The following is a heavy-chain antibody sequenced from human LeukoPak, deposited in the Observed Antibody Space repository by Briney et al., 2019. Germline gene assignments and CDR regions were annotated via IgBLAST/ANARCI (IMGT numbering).Heavy chain of an antibody. CDR2: ISGSGGST. D-gene: IGHD4-17*01. Sequence: GGSLRLSCAASGFTFSSYAMSWVRQAPGKGLEWVSAISGSGGSTYYADSVKGRFTISRDNSKNTLYLQMNSLRVEDTAVYYCASPPSTVTTYLDYWGQGTLVTVSS. CDR1: GFTFSSYA. J-gene: IGHJ4*02. V-gene: IGHV3-23*01. CDR3: ASPPSTVTTYLDY.